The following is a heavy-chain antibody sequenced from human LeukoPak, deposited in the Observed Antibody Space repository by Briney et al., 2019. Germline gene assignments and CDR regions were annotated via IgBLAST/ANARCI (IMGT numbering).Heavy chain of an antibody. Sequence: SETLSLTCAVYGGSFSGYYWSWIRQPPGKGLEWIGEINHSGSTNYNPSLKSRVTISVDTSKNQFSLKLSSVTAADTAVYCCARAKGYGDRYYFDYWGQGTLVTVSS. J-gene: IGHJ4*02. D-gene: IGHD4-17*01. CDR2: INHSGST. CDR3: ARAKGYGDRYYFDY. CDR1: GGSFSGYY. V-gene: IGHV4-34*01.